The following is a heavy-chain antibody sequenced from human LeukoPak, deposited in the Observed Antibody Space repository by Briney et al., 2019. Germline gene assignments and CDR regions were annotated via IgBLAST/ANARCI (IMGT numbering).Heavy chain of an antibody. Sequence: GGSLRLSCAASGFSVSSNYMDWVRQGPGKGLVWGAFIRNDGSDKYYGDSVKGKFTISRDNSKNTLYLQMNSLRAEDTAVYYCAREFEYSSSSPNDYWGQGTLVTVSS. V-gene: IGHV3-30*02. J-gene: IGHJ4*02. CDR3: AREFEYSSSSPNDY. CDR2: IRNDGSDK. D-gene: IGHD6-6*01. CDR1: GFSVSSNY.